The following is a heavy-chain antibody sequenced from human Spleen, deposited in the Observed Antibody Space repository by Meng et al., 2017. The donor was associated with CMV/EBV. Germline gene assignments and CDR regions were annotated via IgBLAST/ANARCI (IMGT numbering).Heavy chain of an antibody. D-gene: IGHD3-3*01. V-gene: IGHV3-23*01. Sequence: GESLKISCAASEFTFSSYAMSWVRQAPGRGLAWVSAITASGGSTYYADSVKGRFTISRDNAKNTLYLQMNSLRAEDTAVYYCASFGLLKGPLVYGMDVWGQGTTVTVSS. CDR1: EFTFSSYA. CDR3: ASFGLLKGPLVYGMDV. J-gene: IGHJ6*02. CDR2: ITASGGST.